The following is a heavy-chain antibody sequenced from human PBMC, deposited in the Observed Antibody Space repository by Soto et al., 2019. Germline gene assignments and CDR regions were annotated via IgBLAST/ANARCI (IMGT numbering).Heavy chain of an antibody. CDR3: ATRITVFGLLIPPFDP. CDR1: GGSVTSYY. CDR2: IYHSGIT. D-gene: IGHD3-3*01. Sequence: PSETLSLTCTVSGGSVTSYYWSWIRQPPGKGLEWIGDIYHSGITKYNPSLKRRVTISVDTSKNQFSLRLSSVTAADTAIYYCATRITVFGLLIPPFDPWGQGTQVTVSS. V-gene: IGHV4-59*02. J-gene: IGHJ5*02.